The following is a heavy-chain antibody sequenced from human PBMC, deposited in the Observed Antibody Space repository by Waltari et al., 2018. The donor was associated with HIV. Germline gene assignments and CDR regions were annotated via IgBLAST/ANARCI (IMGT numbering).Heavy chain of an antibody. CDR2: VVVGSGNT. D-gene: IGHD6-13*01. CDR1: GFTFTSSA. Sequence: QMQLVQSGPEVKKPGTSVKVTCKASGFTFTSSAVQWVRQARGQRLEWIGWVVVGSGNTNYAQKFQERFTITRDMSTSTAYMELSSLRSEDTAVYYCAAVTISSSWPHYFDYWGQGTLVTVSS. J-gene: IGHJ4*02. CDR3: AAVTISSSWPHYFDY. V-gene: IGHV1-58*01.